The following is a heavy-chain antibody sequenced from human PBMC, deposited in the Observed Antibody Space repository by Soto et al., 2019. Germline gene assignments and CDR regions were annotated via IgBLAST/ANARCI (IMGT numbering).Heavy chain of an antibody. CDR3: ARLDSSGSPPGSNTYYFDY. D-gene: IGHD3-22*01. CDR1: GGSISSSSYY. Sequence: QLQLQESGPGLVKPSETLSLTCTVSGGSISSSSYYWGWIRQPPGKGLEWIGSIYYSGSTYYNPSLKSRVAISVDTSKNQFSLKLSSVTAADTAVYYCARLDSSGSPPGSNTYYFDYWGQGTLVTVSS. CDR2: IYYSGST. V-gene: IGHV4-39*01. J-gene: IGHJ4*02.